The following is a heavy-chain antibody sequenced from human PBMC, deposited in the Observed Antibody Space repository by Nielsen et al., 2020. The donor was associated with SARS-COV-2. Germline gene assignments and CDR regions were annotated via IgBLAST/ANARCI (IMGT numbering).Heavy chain of an antibody. V-gene: IGHV3-23*03. CDR2: IYSGGSKT. CDR1: GFSFRNYA. J-gene: IGHJ1*01. Sequence: GGSLRLSCAASGFSFRNYAMTWVRQAPGKGLECVSIIYSGGSKTHYADSVKGRFTISRDNSKNTLYLQMNSLRAEDTAVYYCARDLGWSSGYDEYFQHWGQGTLVTVSS. CDR3: ARDLGWSSGYDEYFQH. D-gene: IGHD3-22*01.